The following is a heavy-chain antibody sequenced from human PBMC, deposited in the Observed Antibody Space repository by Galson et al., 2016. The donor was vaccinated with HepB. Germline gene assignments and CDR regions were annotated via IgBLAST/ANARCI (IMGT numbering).Heavy chain of an antibody. J-gene: IGHJ4*02. Sequence: QSGAEVKKPGESLRISCKASGYTFNTDWISWVRQMPGKGLEWMGRIDPSDSYSDYSPSFQGHVTISVDKSINTAYLQWNSLKASDTAIYFCARTRLRRPAAGTFDFWGQGTLVTVSS. CDR1: GYTFNTDW. V-gene: IGHV5-10-1*01. CDR3: ARTRLRRPAAGTFDF. D-gene: IGHD6-13*01. CDR2: IDPSDSYS.